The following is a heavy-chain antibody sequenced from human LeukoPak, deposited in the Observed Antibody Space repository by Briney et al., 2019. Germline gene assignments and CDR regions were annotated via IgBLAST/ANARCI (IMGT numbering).Heavy chain of an antibody. D-gene: IGHD2-15*01. J-gene: IGHJ4*02. CDR2: IYTGGNT. CDR3: ARGPNLGYCSGGSCGRFDY. V-gene: IGHV4-4*07. CDR1: GGSISSYY. Sequence: SETLSLTCTVSGGSISSYYWSWIRQPAGKGLEWLGHIYTGGNTNCNPSLKSRVTMSLDTSKNQFSLNLTSLTAADTAVYYCARGPNLGYCSGGSCGRFDYWGQGTLVTVPS.